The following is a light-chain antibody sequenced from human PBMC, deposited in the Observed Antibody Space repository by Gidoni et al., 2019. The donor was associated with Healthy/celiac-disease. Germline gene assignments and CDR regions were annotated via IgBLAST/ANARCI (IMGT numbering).Light chain of an antibody. CDR1: LSNIWNNY. Sequence: QSVFTQPPSVSAAPGQKVTISCSGSLSNIWNNYVSWYQQLPGTAPKLLIYDNNKRPSGIPDRFSGSKSGTSATLGITGLQTGDEADYYCGTWDSSLSAYVFGTGTKVTVL. V-gene: IGLV1-51*01. CDR3: GTWDSSLSAYV. J-gene: IGLJ1*01. CDR2: DNN.